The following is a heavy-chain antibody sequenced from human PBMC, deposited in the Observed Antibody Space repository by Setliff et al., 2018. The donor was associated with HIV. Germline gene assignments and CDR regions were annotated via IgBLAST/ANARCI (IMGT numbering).Heavy chain of an antibody. CDR3: ARARSDWYNVRPYYFDL. D-gene: IGHD6-19*01. V-gene: IGHV4-34*12. J-gene: IGHJ4*02. Sequence: SETLSLTCAVYGGSFSDYYWSWIRQPPGKGLEWIAYFMYTDIHYVNYLNYRNPSLASRLSISVDKSKNQFSLTLSSVTAADTAVYYCARARSDWYNVRPYYFDLWGQGTPVTVSS. CDR2: FMYTDIHYVNYLN. CDR1: GGSFSDYY.